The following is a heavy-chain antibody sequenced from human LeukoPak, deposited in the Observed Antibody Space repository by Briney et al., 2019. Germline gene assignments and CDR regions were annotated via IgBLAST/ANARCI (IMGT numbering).Heavy chain of an antibody. CDR3: AKESSAFDI. CDR2: IRFDENDI. Sequence: GGSLRLSCTASGFTFSSYGMHWVRQAPGKGLEWVALIRFDENDIYYADFVRGRFTISRDNSKNTVYLQMNSLQVEDTAVYYCAKESSAFDIWGQGTRVTVSS. CDR1: GFTFSSYG. V-gene: IGHV3-30*02. D-gene: IGHD6-6*01. J-gene: IGHJ3*02.